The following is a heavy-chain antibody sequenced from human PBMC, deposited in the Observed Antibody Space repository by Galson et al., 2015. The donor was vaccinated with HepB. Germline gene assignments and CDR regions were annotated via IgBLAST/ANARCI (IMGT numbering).Heavy chain of an antibody. CDR1: GFTFSNHA. J-gene: IGHJ5*02. V-gene: IGHV3-30*03. CDR3: ARDVIVVAAASTSWFDP. Sequence: SLRLSCAASGFTFSNHAMHWVRQAPGKGLEWVAVLSYDGSSKYYGDSVKGRFTISRDNSENNLYLEMNTLKVEDTAVYYCARDVIVVAAASTSWFDPWGQGTLVTVSS. D-gene: IGHD2-15*01. CDR2: LSYDGSSK.